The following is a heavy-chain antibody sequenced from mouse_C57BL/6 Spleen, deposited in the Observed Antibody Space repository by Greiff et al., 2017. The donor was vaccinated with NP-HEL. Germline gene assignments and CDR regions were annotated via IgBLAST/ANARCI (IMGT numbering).Heavy chain of an antibody. D-gene: IGHD1-1*01. Sequence: VQLKQSGAELVRPGASVKLSCTASGFNIKDYYMHWVKQRPEQGLEWIGRIDPEDGDTEYAPKFQGKATMTADTSSNTAYLQLSSLTSEDTAVYYCTTSGSTTVVTPFAYWGQGTLVTVSA. V-gene: IGHV14-1*01. CDR1: GFNIKDYY. CDR3: TTSGSTTVVTPFAY. J-gene: IGHJ3*01. CDR2: IDPEDGDT.